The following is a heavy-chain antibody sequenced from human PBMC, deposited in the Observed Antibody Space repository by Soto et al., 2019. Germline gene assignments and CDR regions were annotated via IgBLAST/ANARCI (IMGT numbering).Heavy chain of an antibody. CDR2: INPIFGKT. J-gene: IGHJ3*02. CDR3: AGDAHRPYYGSGGYPFPQVAFDN. V-gene: IGHV1-69*06. CDR1: GGTFSRYA. D-gene: IGHD3-22*01. Sequence: SVKVSCKASGGTFSRYAISWVRQAPGQGLEWMGGINPIFGKTNYAQKFQGRVTIIGDKSTSTAYMDLSGLTSEDTAVYYCAGDAHRPYYGSGGYPFPQVAFDNWGQGTMVTVSS.